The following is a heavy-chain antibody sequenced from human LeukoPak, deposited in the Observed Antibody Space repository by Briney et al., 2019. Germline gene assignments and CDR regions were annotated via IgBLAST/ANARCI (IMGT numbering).Heavy chain of an antibody. CDR1: GFTFSSYA. CDR3: AKDFIVVSETDAFDI. V-gene: IGHV3-23*01. D-gene: IGHD3-22*01. Sequence: GGSLRLSCAASGFTFSSYAMSWVRQAPGKGLEWFSAISGSGGSTYYADSVKGRFTISRDNSKNTLYLQMNSLRAEDTAVYYCAKDFIVVSETDAFDIWGQGTMVTVSS. CDR2: ISGSGGST. J-gene: IGHJ3*02.